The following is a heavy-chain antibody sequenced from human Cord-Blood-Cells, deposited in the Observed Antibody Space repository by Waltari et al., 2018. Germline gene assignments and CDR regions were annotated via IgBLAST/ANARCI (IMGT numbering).Heavy chain of an antibody. CDR1: GFTFSSYA. CDR2: ISGSGGRT. Sequence: EVQLLESGGGLVQPGGSLRLSCAASGFTFSSYAMSWVRQAPGKGLEWVSAISGSGGRTYYADSVKGRFTISRDNSKNTLYLQMNSLRAEDTAVYYCAKEGGYSGYDNEGNDAFDIWGQGTMVTVSS. J-gene: IGHJ3*02. D-gene: IGHD5-12*01. V-gene: IGHV3-23*01. CDR3: AKEGGYSGYDNEGNDAFDI.